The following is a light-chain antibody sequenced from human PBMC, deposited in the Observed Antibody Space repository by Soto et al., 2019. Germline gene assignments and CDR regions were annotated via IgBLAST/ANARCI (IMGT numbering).Light chain of an antibody. J-gene: IGLJ1*01. CDR2: EVT. CDR1: SSDVGGYNY. Sequence: QSVLTQPASVSGSPGQSITISCTGTSSDVGGYNYVSWYQQHPGKAPKLMIYEVTNRPSGVSNRFSGSKSGNTASLTISVLQDDDEADYYCSSYTSSITYVFGTGTKLTVL. CDR3: SSYTSSITYV. V-gene: IGLV2-14*01.